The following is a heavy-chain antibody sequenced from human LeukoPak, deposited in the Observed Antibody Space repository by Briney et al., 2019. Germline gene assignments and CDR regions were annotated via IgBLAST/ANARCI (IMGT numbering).Heavy chain of an antibody. D-gene: IGHD6-19*01. CDR1: GGSISSYY. CDR2: MYHNSGAT. Sequence: SETLSLTCTVSGGSISSYYWSWIRQPPGKGPEWIGSMYHNSGATFYSPSLKSRVTISVDTSKNQLSLKLSSVTAADTAAYYCAREDGSGWPRYNWFDPWGQGTLVTVSS. V-gene: IGHV4-38-2*02. CDR3: AREDGSGWPRYNWFDP. J-gene: IGHJ5*02.